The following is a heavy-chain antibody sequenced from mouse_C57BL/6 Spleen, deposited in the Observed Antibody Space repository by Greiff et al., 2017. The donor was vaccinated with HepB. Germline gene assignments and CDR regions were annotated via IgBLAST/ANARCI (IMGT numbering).Heavy chain of an antibody. CDR1: GFTFSSYA. J-gene: IGHJ1*03. D-gene: IGHD2-5*01. V-gene: IGHV5-9-1*02. Sequence: DVQLVESGEGLVKPGGSLKLSCAASGFTFSSYAMSWVRQTPEKRLEWVAYISSGGDYIYYADTVKGRFTISRDNARNTLYLQMSSLKSEDTAMYYWTREFYYRNYVYFDVWGTGTTVTVSS. CDR3: TREFYYRNYVYFDV. CDR2: ISSGGDYI.